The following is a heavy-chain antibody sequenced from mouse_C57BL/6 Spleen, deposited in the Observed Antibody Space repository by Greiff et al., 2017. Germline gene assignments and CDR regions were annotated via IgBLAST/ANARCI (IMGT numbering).Heavy chain of an antibody. V-gene: IGHV5-17*01. J-gene: IGHJ3*01. D-gene: IGHD1-1*01. CDR3: AKEDDYGSSDWFAY. CDR2: ISSGSSTI. Sequence: EVQLVESGGGLVKPGGSLKLSCAASGFTFSDYGMHWVRQAPEKGLEWVAYISSGSSTIYYADKVKGRFTISRDNDENTLFLQMTSLRSEDTAMYYCAKEDDYGSSDWFAYWGQGTLVTVSA. CDR1: GFTFSDYG.